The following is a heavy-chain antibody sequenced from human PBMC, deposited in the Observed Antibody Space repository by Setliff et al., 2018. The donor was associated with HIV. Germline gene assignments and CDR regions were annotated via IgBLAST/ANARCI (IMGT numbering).Heavy chain of an antibody. J-gene: IGHJ6*03. CDR1: GYSLTSYS. CDR3: TRDHTPPPNYDFWSGQIDLRNIFYYMDV. D-gene: IGHD3-3*01. V-gene: IGHV7-4-1*01. CDR2: INTNTGNP. Sequence: ASVKVSCKASGYSLTSYSINWVRQAPGQGLEWMGYINTNTGNPTYAQGFTGRFVFSVDTPVSTAYLQIFSLKAEDTAVYYCTRDHTPPPNYDFWSGQIDLRNIFYYMDVWGTGSPVTVSS.